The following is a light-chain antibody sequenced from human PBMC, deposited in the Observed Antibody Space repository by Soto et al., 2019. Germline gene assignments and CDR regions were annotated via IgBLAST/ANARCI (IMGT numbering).Light chain of an antibody. J-gene: IGKJ5*01. Sequence: DIQMTQSLYCLSVAVGGRVTITCQASQDISNHLNWYQQRPGKAPELLMFDASNLEPGVPSRFSGSGSGTDFTLTISSLQPEDVATYFCQQYDNFPPITFGQGTRLEIK. CDR3: QQYDNFPPIT. V-gene: IGKV1-33*01. CDR1: QDISNH. CDR2: DAS.